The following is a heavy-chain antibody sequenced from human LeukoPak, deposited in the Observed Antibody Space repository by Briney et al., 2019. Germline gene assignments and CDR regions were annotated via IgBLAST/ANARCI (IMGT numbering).Heavy chain of an antibody. V-gene: IGHV4-39*07. D-gene: IGHD4-23*01. CDR2: IYYSGST. J-gene: IGHJ4*02. Sequence: SETLSLTCTVSGGSISSSSYYWGWIRQPPGKGLEWIGSIYYSGSTYYNPSLKSRVTISVDTSKNQFSLKLSSVTAADTAVYYCARGTTVVTPPSRWGQGTLVTVPS. CDR1: GGSISSSSYY. CDR3: ARGTTVVTPPSR.